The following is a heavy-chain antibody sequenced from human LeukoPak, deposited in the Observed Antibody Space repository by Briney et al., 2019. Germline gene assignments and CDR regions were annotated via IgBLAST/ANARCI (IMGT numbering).Heavy chain of an antibody. J-gene: IGHJ6*02. Sequence: ASVKVSCKASAYTFTSYGITWVRQAPGQGLEWMGWISAYNGSTNYAQKLQGRVTMITDTSTSTAYMELRSLRSDDTAVYYCARDVGHLKHYYYYFGMDVWGQGTTVTVSS. V-gene: IGHV1-18*01. CDR1: AYTFTSYG. CDR3: ARDVGHLKHYYYYFGMDV. CDR2: ISAYNGST.